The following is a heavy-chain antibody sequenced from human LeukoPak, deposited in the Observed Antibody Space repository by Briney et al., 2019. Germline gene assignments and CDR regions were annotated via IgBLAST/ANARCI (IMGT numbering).Heavy chain of an antibody. CDR3: AKDGSGTLDF. J-gene: IGHJ4*02. CDR1: GFTFSRSP. Sequence: GRSLRLACAASGFTFSRSPMHWVRQAPGEGLQWVSLSSHDGTIRYEDSVKGRFTVSRDNSKNTLYLQMSSLRPEDTAVYYCAKDGSGTLDFWGQGTPVIVSS. CDR2: SSHDGTIR. D-gene: IGHD3/OR15-3a*01. V-gene: IGHV3-30*04.